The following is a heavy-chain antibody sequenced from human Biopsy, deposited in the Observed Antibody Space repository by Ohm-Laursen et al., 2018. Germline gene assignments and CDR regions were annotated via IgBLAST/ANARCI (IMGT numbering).Heavy chain of an antibody. Sequence: SLRLSCAASGFTFNVYSIVWVRQAPGKGLEWVSSITSRTSSTYYADSVKGRVTISRDNANNSVSLQMNNLRAEDTAVYYCARMGTRGCSGGSCKYDDGMDVWGQGTTVTVSS. CDR2: ITSRTSST. D-gene: IGHD2-15*01. J-gene: IGHJ6*02. CDR1: GFTFNVYS. V-gene: IGHV3-21*01. CDR3: ARMGTRGCSGGSCKYDDGMDV.